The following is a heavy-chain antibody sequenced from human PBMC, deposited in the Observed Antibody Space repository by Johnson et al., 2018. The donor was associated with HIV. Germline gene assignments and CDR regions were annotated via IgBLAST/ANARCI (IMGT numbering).Heavy chain of an antibody. D-gene: IGHD2-2*01. CDR3: ASDTYCSSASCSDGYAAFDI. Sequence: VQLVESGGGVVQPGGSLRLSCAASGFTFDDYGMSWVRQAPGKGLEWVSGINWNGGSTGYADSVKGRFTISRDNAKNSLYLQMNSLRAEDTALYYCASDTYCSSASCSDGYAAFDIWGQGTMVTVSS. CDR2: INWNGGST. V-gene: IGHV3-20*04. J-gene: IGHJ3*02. CDR1: GFTFDDYG.